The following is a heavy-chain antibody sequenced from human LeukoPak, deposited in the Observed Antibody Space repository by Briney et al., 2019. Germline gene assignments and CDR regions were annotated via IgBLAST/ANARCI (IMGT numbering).Heavy chain of an antibody. CDR1: GFTFSSYA. J-gene: IGHJ4*02. Sequence: PGGSLRLSCAASGFTFSSYAMYWVRQAPGKGLEWVAIISYDGSNKYYADSVKGRFTISRDNSKNTLYLQMNSPRAGDTAVYYCARVPVWYSSSWYGDYWGQGALVTVSS. CDR3: ARVPVWYSSSWYGDY. CDR2: ISYDGSNK. V-gene: IGHV3-30-3*01. D-gene: IGHD6-13*01.